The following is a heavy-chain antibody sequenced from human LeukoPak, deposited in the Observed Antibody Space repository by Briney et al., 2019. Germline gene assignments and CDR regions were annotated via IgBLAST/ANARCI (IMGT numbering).Heavy chain of an antibody. J-gene: IGHJ4*02. D-gene: IGHD3-10*01. CDR1: GGSISSGGYY. CDR3: ARHSGSYYAYFDY. Sequence: SQTLSLTCTVSGGSISSGGYYWSWIRQPPGKGLEWIGYIYYSGSTNYNPSLKSRVTISVDTSKTQFSLKLSSVTAADTAVYYCARHSGSYYAYFDYWGQGTLVTVSS. CDR2: IYYSGST. V-gene: IGHV4-61*08.